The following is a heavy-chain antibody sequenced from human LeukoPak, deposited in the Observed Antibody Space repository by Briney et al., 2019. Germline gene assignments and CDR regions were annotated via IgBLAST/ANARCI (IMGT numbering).Heavy chain of an antibody. CDR1: GFTFSNYG. V-gene: IGHV3-30*18. CDR3: AKSSWCSGGSCYSGLRY. CDR2: ISYDGSNK. Sequence: GGSLRLSCAASGFTFSNYGMHWVRQAPGKGLEWVAVISYDGSNKYYVDSMKGRFTISRDNSKNTLYLQMNSLRTEDTAVYSCAKSSWCSGGSCYSGLRYWGQGTLVTVSS. D-gene: IGHD2-15*01. J-gene: IGHJ4*02.